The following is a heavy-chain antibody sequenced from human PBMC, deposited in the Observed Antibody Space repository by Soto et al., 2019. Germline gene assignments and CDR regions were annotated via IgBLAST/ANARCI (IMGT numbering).Heavy chain of an antibody. CDR3: AATPGKTHSLPAYCGLDG. CDR1: GGSISSYY. J-gene: IGHJ6*02. Sequence: SETLSLTCTVSGGSISSYYWSWIRQPPGKGLEWIGYIYYSGSTNYNPSLKSRVTISVDTSKNQFSLKLSSVTAADMAVYYCAATPGKTHSLPAYCGLDGWGQGATVTV. D-gene: IGHD2-15*01. CDR2: IYYSGST. V-gene: IGHV4-59*01.